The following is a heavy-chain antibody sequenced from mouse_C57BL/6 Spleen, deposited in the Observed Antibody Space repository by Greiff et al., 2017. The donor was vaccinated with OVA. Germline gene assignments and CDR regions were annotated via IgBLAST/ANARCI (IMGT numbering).Heavy chain of an antibody. V-gene: IGHV1-55*01. J-gene: IGHJ2*01. CDR1: GYTFTSYW. D-gene: IGHD3-2*02. CDR3: ARTAQAPFDY. CDR2: IYPGSGST. Sequence: VELQQPGAELVKPGASVKMSCKASGYTFTSYWITWVKQRPGQGLEWIGDIYPGSGSTNYNEKFKSKATLTVDTSSSTAYMQLSSLTTEDSAIYYCARTAQAPFDYWGQGTTLTVSS.